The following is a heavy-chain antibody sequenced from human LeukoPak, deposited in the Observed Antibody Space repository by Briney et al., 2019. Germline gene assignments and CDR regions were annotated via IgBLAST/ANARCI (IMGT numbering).Heavy chain of an antibody. D-gene: IGHD5-24*01. CDR1: GYTFTGYH. CDR3: AREGDGYNY. V-gene: IGHV1-2*02. J-gene: IGHJ4*02. CDR2: INPNSGGT. Sequence: ASVKVSCKASGYTFTGYHMHWVRQAPGLGLEWMGWINPNSGGTNYAQKSQGRVTMTRDTSISTAYLELSRLRSDDTAIYYCAREGDGYNYWGQGTLVTVSS.